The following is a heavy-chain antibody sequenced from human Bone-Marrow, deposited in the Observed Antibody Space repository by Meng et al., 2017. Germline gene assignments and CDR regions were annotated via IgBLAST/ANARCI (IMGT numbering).Heavy chain of an antibody. D-gene: IGHD3-22*01. J-gene: IGHJ4*02. Sequence: GESLKISCAASGFTFITNAMSWVRQAPGKGLEWVSVISGSGGSTYYADSVKGRFTISRDNSKNTLYLQMNSLRAEDTAVYYCARDLGSSGYYSYFDYWGQGTLVTVSS. CDR1: GFTFITNA. V-gene: IGHV3-23*01. CDR2: ISGSGGST. CDR3: ARDLGSSGYYSYFDY.